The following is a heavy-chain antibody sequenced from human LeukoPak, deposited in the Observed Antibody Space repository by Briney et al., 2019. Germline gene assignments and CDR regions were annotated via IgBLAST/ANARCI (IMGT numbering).Heavy chain of an antibody. CDR1: GYTLTELS. J-gene: IGHJ6*03. D-gene: IGHD6-13*01. CDR3: ARAAAGTLWYYYYMDV. CDR2: FDPEDGET. Sequence: ASVKVSCKVSGYTLTELSMHWVRQAPGKGLEWMGGFDPEDGETIYAQKFQGRVTMTEDTSTDTAYMELSRLRSDDTAVYYCARAAAGTLWYYYYMDVWGKGTTVTVSS. V-gene: IGHV1-24*01.